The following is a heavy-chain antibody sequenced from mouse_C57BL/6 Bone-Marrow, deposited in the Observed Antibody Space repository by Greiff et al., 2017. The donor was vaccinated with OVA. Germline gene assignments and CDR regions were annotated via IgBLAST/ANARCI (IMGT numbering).Heavy chain of an antibody. CDR1: GYTFTSYW. D-gene: IGHD1-1*01. V-gene: IGHV1-64*01. CDR3: ARWGFYYGSSPYWYFDV. Sequence: QVQLQQPGAELVKPGASVKLSCKASGYTFTSYWMHWVKQRPGQGLEWIGMIHPNSGSTNYNEKLKSKATLTVDKSSSTAYMQLSSLTSEDSAVYYCARWGFYYGSSPYWYFDVWGTGTTVTVSS. J-gene: IGHJ1*03. CDR2: IHPNSGST.